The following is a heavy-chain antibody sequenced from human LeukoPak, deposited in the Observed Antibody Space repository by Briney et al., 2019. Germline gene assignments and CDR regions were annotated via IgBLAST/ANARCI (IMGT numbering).Heavy chain of an antibody. V-gene: IGHV1-2*06. D-gene: IGHD3-22*01. Sequence: GASVKVSCKASGYTFTGYYMHWVRQAPGQGLEWMGRINPNSGGTNYAQKFQGRVTMTTDTSTSTAYMELRSLRSDDTAVYYCARDQGPYYYDSSGSGFDPWGQGTLVTVSS. J-gene: IGHJ5*02. CDR3: ARDQGPYYYDSSGSGFDP. CDR1: GYTFTGYY. CDR2: INPNSGGT.